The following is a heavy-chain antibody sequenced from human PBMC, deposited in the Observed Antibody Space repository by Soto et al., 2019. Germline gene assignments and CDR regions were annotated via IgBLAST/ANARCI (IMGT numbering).Heavy chain of an antibody. CDR1: GGSISSSSYY. CDR2: IYYSGSTS. V-gene: IGHV4-39*01. J-gene: IGHJ3*02. CDR3: AKPNKNWYPHDAFDI. D-gene: IGHD6-13*01. Sequence: SETLSLTCTVSGGSISSSSYYWGWIRQPPGKGLEWIGSIYYSGSTSYYNPSLKSRVTISVDTSKKQFSLKLSSVTAADTAVYYCAKPNKNWYPHDAFDIWGQGTMVTVSS.